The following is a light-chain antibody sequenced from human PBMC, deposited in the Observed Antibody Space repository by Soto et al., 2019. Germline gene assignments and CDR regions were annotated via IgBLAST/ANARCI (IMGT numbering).Light chain of an antibody. J-gene: IGKJ1*01. Sequence: ESVLTQSPGTLSLSPGERAALSCRASQSVSSSYLAWYQQKPGQAPRLLIYGASSRATGIPDRFSGSGSGTDFTLTISRLETEDFAVYYCQQYGSSETFGQGTKVDIK. CDR2: GAS. CDR1: QSVSSSY. CDR3: QQYGSSET. V-gene: IGKV3-20*01.